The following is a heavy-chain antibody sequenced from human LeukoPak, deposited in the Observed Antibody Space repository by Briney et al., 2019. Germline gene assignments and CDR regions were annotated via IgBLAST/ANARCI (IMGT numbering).Heavy chain of an antibody. Sequence: TGRSLRLSCAASGFTFSSYGMHWVRQAPGKGLEWMAVMSHDGNNKNYADSVKGRFTISRDNSKNTLFPQMNSLRAEDTAVYYCAKGEGITGTATPDYWGQGTLLTVSS. J-gene: IGHJ4*02. V-gene: IGHV3-30*18. CDR1: GFTFSSYG. CDR3: AKGEGITGTATPDY. D-gene: IGHD1-20*01. CDR2: MSHDGNNK.